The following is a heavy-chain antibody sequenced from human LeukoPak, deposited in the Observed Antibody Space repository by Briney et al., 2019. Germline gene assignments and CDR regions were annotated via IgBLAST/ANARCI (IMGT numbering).Heavy chain of an antibody. CDR1: GGSFSGYY. CDR2: INHSGST. V-gene: IGHV4-34*01. D-gene: IGHD3-10*01. J-gene: IGHJ5*02. CDR3: ARDYYYGSGVNWLDP. Sequence: SETLSLTCAVYGGSFSGYYWSWIRQPPGKGLEWIGEINHSGSTNYNPSLKSRVTISVDTSKNQFSLKLSSVTAADTAVYYCARDYYYGSGVNWLDPWGQGTLVTVSS.